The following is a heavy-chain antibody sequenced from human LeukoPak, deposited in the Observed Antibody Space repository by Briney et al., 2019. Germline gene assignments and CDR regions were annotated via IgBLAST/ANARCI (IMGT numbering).Heavy chain of an antibody. CDR2: IYYSGST. Sequence: KPSETLSLTCTVSGGSISSYYWSWIRQPPGKGLEWIGYIYYSGSTNYNPSLKSRVTISPDKSKNQFSLTLTSVTAADTAVYFCARAPLSGTYYTDAFDIWGQGTMVTVSS. J-gene: IGHJ3*02. D-gene: IGHD1-26*01. CDR1: GGSISSYY. CDR3: ARAPLSGTYYTDAFDI. V-gene: IGHV4-59*12.